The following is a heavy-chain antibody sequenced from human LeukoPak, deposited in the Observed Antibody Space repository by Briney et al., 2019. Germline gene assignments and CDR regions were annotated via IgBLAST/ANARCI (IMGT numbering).Heavy chain of an antibody. V-gene: IGHV3-21*01. CDR3: ARTPSGGYCSSTSCSYYYYYMDV. Sequence: GGSLRLSCAASGFTFSSYSMNWVRQAPGKGLEWVSSISSSSSYIYYADSVKGRFTISRDNAKNSLYLQMNSLRAEDTAVYYCARTPSGGYCSSTSCSYYYYYMDVWGKGTTVTVSS. J-gene: IGHJ6*03. CDR1: GFTFSSYS. D-gene: IGHD2-2*01. CDR2: ISSSSSYI.